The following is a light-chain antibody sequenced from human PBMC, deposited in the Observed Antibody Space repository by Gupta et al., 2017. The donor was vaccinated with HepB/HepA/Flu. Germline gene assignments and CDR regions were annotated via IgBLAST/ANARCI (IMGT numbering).Light chain of an antibody. CDR1: QRLSTYS. V-gene: IGKV3-20*01. CDR3: QQYDTSPPS. J-gene: IGKJ4*02. CDR2: GDS. Sequence: EIVLTQSPGTMSLFAGETATLSCRASQRLSTYSLAWYQQRPGQAPRLLTYGDSKRASGIPDRFTGRGFGSDFSLNIRRLESEDFAVYFCQQYDTSPPSFGGGTRVELK.